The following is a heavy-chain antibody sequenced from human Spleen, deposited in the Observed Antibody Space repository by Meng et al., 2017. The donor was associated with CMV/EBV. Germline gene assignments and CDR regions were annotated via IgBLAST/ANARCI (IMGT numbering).Heavy chain of an antibody. CDR3: AKGGYDYSYFDY. Sequence: QVQLPQLGAGLLKPSEPLSLTCAVYGGSFSGYYWSWIRQPPGKGLEWIGEINHSGSTNYNPSLKSRVTISVDTSKNQFSLKLSSVTAADTAVYYCAKGGYDYSYFDYWGQGTLVTVSS. V-gene: IGHV4-34*01. CDR1: GGSFSGYY. J-gene: IGHJ4*02. CDR2: INHSGST. D-gene: IGHD5-12*01.